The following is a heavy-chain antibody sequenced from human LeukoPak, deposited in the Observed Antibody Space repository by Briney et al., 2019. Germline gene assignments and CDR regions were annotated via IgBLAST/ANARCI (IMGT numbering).Heavy chain of an antibody. Sequence: PSETLSLTCTVSGGSVSSGGYYWSWIRQPPGKGLEWIAYIYYSGSTNYNPSLKSRVTISVDTSKNQFSLKLSSVTAADTAVYYCARVAVVRGLMYFDYWGQGTLVTVSS. V-gene: IGHV4-61*08. D-gene: IGHD3-10*01. CDR1: GGSVSSGGYY. CDR3: ARVAVVRGLMYFDY. CDR2: IYYSGST. J-gene: IGHJ4*02.